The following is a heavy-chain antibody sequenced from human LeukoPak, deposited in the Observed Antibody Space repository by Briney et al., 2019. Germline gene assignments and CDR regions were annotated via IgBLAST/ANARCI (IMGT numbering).Heavy chain of an antibody. CDR1: GGSISSYY. D-gene: IGHD6-19*01. V-gene: IGHV4-59*12. Sequence: PSETLSLTCTVSGGSISSYYWSWIRQPPGKGLEWIGYIYYSGSTNYNPSLKSRVTISVDTSKNQFSLQLNPVTPEDTAVYYCARDMRGWYYDCWGQGTLVTVSS. CDR3: ARDMRGWYYDC. J-gene: IGHJ4*02. CDR2: IYYSGST.